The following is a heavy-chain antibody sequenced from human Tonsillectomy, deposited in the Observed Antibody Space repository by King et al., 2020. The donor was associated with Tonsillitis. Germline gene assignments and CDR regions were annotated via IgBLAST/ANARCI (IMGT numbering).Heavy chain of an antibody. Sequence: LVESGGVLVKPGGSLRLSCAASGFTFSSYSMNWVRQAPGKGLEWVSSISSSSTYIYYADSVRGRFTISRDNAKNSLYLQMNSLRAEDTAVYYCARDGRGGYDSFDYWGQGTLVTVSS. J-gene: IGHJ4*02. D-gene: IGHD5-12*01. V-gene: IGHV3-21*01. CDR1: GFTFSSYS. CDR3: ARDGRGGYDSFDY. CDR2: ISSSSTYI.